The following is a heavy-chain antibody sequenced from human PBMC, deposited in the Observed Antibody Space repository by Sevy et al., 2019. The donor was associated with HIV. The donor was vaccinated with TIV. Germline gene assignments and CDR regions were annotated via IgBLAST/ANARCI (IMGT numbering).Heavy chain of an antibody. CDR2: ISGSGGSGDKT. V-gene: IGHV3-23*01. CDR3: ARKYDSSGYLDY. Sequence: GGSLRLSCAASGFTFSSYAMNWVRQAPGKGPEWVSGISGSGGSGDKTNYADSVKGRFTISRDDSKNSLYLQLNSLRAEDTAIYYCARKYDSSGYLDYWGQGTLVTVSS. J-gene: IGHJ4*02. D-gene: IGHD3-22*01. CDR1: GFTFSSYA.